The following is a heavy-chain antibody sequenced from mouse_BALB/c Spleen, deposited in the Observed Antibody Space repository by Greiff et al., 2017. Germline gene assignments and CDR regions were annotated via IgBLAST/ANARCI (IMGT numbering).Heavy chain of an antibody. Sequence: DVKLVESGGGLVKPGGSLKLSCAASGFTFSDYYMYWVRQTPEKRLEWVATISDGGSYTYYPDSVKGRFTISRDNAKNNLYLQMSSLKSEDTAMYYCARGDGSSYRFDYWGQGTTLTVSS. CDR3: ARGDGSSYRFDY. CDR1: GFTFSDYY. J-gene: IGHJ2*01. CDR2: ISDGGSYT. D-gene: IGHD1-1*01. V-gene: IGHV5-4*02.